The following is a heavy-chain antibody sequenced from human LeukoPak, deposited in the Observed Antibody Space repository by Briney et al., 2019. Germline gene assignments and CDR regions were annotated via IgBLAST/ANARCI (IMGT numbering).Heavy chain of an antibody. CDR1: GGTFSSYA. Sequence: SVKVSCKASGGTFSSYAISWVRQAPGQGLEWMGGIIPIFGTANYAQKFQGRVTITADESMSTAYMELSSLRSEDTAVYYCAARIAAAGTGVDYWGQRTLATVSS. CDR2: IIPIFGTA. D-gene: IGHD6-13*01. V-gene: IGHV1-69*13. J-gene: IGHJ4*02. CDR3: AARIAAAGTGVDY.